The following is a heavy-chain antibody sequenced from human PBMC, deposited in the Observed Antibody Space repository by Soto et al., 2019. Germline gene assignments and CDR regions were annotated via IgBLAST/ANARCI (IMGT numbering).Heavy chain of an antibody. V-gene: IGHV1-69*06. J-gene: IGHJ4*02. D-gene: IGHD2-2*01. CDR2: ILPIFATA. CDR3: AGSCDSTTFLGHFDD. Sequence: QVQLVQSGGEVKTPGSSVKVSCKASGGTFNNDVVNWVRQAPGQGLAWMGGILPIFATANYAQKFQCRVTITADKSTSTPYMELTSLRSEDTAVYYCAGSCDSTTFLGHFDDWGQGTLVTVAS. CDR1: GGTFNNDV.